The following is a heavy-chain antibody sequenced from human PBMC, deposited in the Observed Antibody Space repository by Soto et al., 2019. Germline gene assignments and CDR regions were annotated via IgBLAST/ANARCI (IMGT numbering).Heavy chain of an antibody. Sequence: PSETLSLTCTVSGGSISSYYWSWIRQPPGKGLEWIGYIYYGGSTHSNPSLKSRVIISLDTSKNQFSPKLSSVTAADTAVYYCARGTDAFDIWGQGTMVTVSS. D-gene: IGHD1-1*01. CDR3: ARGTDAFDI. J-gene: IGHJ3*02. CDR1: GGSISSYY. V-gene: IGHV4-59*08. CDR2: IYYGGST.